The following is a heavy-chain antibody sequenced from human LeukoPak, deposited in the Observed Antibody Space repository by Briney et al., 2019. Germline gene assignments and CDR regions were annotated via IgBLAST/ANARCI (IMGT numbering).Heavy chain of an antibody. D-gene: IGHD4-23*01. CDR3: ATPTTVVTPLFQH. Sequence: PGGSLRLSCAASGFTFGSFWMSWVRQPPGKGLEWIGSIYYSGSTYYNPSLKSRVTISVDTSKNQFSLKLSSVTAADTAVYYCATPTTVVTPLFQHWGQGTLVTVSS. CDR2: IYYSGST. J-gene: IGHJ1*01. CDR1: GFTFGSFW. V-gene: IGHV4-39*01.